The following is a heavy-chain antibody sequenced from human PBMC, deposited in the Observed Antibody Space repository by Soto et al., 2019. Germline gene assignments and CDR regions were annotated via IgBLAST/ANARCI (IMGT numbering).Heavy chain of an antibody. V-gene: IGHV3-66*01. CDR1: GITVSNNH. J-gene: IGHJ4*02. D-gene: IGHD3-16*01. Sequence: GGSLRLSCAASGITVSNNHMSWVRQAPGKGLECVSVIYRDGSTYYAASVKGRFTISRDDSKNSVFLQMSSLKTEDTAVYYCSRRVVGLDCWGQGTLVTVSS. CDR3: SRRVVGLDC. CDR2: IYRDGST.